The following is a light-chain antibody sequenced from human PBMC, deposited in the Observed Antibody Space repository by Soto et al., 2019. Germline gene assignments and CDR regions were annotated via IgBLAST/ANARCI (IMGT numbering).Light chain of an antibody. CDR2: DAS. CDR1: QTVSSY. V-gene: IGKV3-11*01. J-gene: IGKJ5*01. Sequence: EIVLTQSPATLSLSPGEIATLSCRASQTVSSYLAWYQQKPGQAPRLLVYDASDRATGIPARFSGSGSGTDFTLTISSLEPEDFAVYYCQQRRTFGQGTRLEIK. CDR3: QQRRT.